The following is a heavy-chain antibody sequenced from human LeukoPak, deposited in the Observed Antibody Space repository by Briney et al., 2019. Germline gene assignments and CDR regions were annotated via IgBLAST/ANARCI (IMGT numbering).Heavy chain of an antibody. CDR1: GLTFSDYY. D-gene: IGHD2-15*01. J-gene: IGHJ4*02. CDR3: ARDLGSFGRCYGFFDY. Sequence: PGGSLRVSCAASGLTFSDYYMSWICQALGEGLEWVSYISRSDSTKDCVDSLKGQSNISRYNAKNSLYLQMKSVRAEDTAVYDCARDLGSFGRCYGFFDYWGQGTLVTVSS. V-gene: IGHV3-11*01. CDR2: ISRSDSTK.